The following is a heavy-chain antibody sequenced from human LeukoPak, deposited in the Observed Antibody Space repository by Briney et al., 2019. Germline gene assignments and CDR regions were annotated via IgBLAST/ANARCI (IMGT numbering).Heavy chain of an antibody. J-gene: IGHJ5*02. D-gene: IGHD4-17*01. Sequence: ASVKVSCKASGYTFTGYYMHWVRQAPGQGLEWMGWINPNSGGTNYAQKFQGRVTMTRDTSISTAYMELSRLRSDDTAVYYCASLSHDYGDYRSWFDPWGQGTLVTVSS. CDR3: ASLSHDYGDYRSWFDP. CDR1: GYTFTGYY. V-gene: IGHV1-2*02. CDR2: INPNSGGT.